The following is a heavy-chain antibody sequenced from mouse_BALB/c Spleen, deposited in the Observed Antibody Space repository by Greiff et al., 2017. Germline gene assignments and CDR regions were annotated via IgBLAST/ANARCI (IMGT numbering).Heavy chain of an antibody. D-gene: IGHD1-1*01. J-gene: IGHJ2*01. V-gene: IGHV3-2*02. Sequence: VQLKESGPGLVKPSQSLSLTCTVTGYSITSDYAWNWIRQFPGNKLEWMGYISYSGSTSYNPSLKSRISITRDTSKNQFFLQLNSVTTEDTATYYCARIYYYGRDYWGQGTTLTVSS. CDR2: ISYSGST. CDR3: ARIYYYGRDY. CDR1: GYSITSDYA.